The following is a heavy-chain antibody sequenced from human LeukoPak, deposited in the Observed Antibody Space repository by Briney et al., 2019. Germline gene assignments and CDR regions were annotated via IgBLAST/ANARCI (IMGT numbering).Heavy chain of an antibody. D-gene: IGHD2-2*01. CDR1: GGSISSSSYY. Sequence: SEALSLTCTVSGGSISSSSYYWGWVRQPPGQGLEWIGNVYYSGSAYYNPSLKSRVTISVDTSRNQFFLKLSYVAAADTAVYYCARHCSTTSCYYYGMDVWGQGTTVTVSS. CDR3: ARHCSTTSCYYYGMDV. CDR2: VYYSGSA. J-gene: IGHJ6*02. V-gene: IGHV4-39*01.